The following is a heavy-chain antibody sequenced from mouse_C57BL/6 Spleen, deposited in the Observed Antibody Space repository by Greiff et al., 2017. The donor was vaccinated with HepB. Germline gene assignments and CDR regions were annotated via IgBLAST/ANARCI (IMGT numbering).Heavy chain of an antibody. Sequence: QVQLQQPGAELVKPGASVKMSCKASGYTFTSYWITWVKQRPGQGLEWIGDIYPGSGSTNYNEKFNSKATLTVDTSSSTAYMQLSSLTSEDSAVYYCARGIYYYGSRYFDVWGTGTTVTVSS. CDR3: ARGIYYYGSRYFDV. V-gene: IGHV1-55*01. CDR2: IYPGSGST. CDR1: GYTFTSYW. J-gene: IGHJ1*03. D-gene: IGHD1-1*01.